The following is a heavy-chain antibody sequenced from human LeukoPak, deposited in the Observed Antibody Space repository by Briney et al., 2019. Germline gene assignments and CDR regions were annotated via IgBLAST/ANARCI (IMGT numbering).Heavy chain of an antibody. Sequence: GGPLGLSGAASGFRFSDFWMRWVGQAPGKGWGGVPVLSHDGSKKYYEESVKGRFTISRDNSNNTLFLQMNSLRTEDTAVYYYARDPDSTVSSGGPSDVWGQGTMVTVSS. CDR1: GFRFSDFW. CDR2: LSHDGSKK. V-gene: IGHV3-30*03. D-gene: IGHD3-10*01. J-gene: IGHJ3*01. CDR3: ARDPDSTVSSGGPSDV.